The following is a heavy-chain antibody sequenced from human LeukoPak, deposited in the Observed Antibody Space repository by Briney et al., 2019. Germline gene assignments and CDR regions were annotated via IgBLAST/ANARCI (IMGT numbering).Heavy chain of an antibody. CDR2: INHSGST. J-gene: IGHJ4*02. D-gene: IGHD2-15*01. V-gene: IGHV4-34*01. CDR1: GGSFSGYY. Sequence: SETLSLTCAVYGGSFSGYYWSWIRQPPGKGLEWIGEINHSGSTNYNPSLKSRVTISVDTSKNQFSLKLSSVTAADTAVYYCARYECNGGSCYFDYWGQGTLVTVSS. CDR3: ARYECNGGSCYFDY.